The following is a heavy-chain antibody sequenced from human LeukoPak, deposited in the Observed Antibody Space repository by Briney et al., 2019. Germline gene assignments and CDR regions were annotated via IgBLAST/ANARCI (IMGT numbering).Heavy chain of an antibody. CDR1: GGSISSGGYH. V-gene: IGHV4-31*01. CDR2: IYYSGST. J-gene: IGHJ3*02. Sequence: SQTLSLTCTISGGSISSGGYHWSWIRQHPGKGLEWIGYIYYSGSTYYNPSLKSQVTISVDTSKNQFSLKLSSVTAADTAVYYCATRRTGGSGAFDIWGQGTMVTVSS. CDR3: ATRRTGGSGAFDI. D-gene: IGHD1-14*01.